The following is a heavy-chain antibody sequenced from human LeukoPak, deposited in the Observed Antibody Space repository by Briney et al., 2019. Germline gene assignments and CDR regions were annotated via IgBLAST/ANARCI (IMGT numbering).Heavy chain of an antibody. J-gene: IGHJ4*02. CDR1: GGSISSYY. CDR3: ARDGGIAAAARVLAGDY. CDR2: IYTSGST. Sequence: SETLSLTCTVSGGSISSYYWSWIRQPAGKGLEWNGRIYTSGSTNYNPSLKSRVTMSVDTSKNQFSLKLSSVTAADTAVYYCARDGGIAAAARVLAGDYWGKGTLVTVSS. D-gene: IGHD6-13*01. V-gene: IGHV4-4*07.